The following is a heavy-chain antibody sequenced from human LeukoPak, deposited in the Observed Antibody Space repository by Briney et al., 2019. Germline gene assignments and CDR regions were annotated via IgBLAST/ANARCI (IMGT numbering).Heavy chain of an antibody. CDR3: AREPPPSYSGGREYYFDY. J-gene: IGHJ4*02. CDR2: INPSGGST. D-gene: IGHD1-26*01. CDR1: GYTFTSYY. Sequence: ASVKVSCKASGYTFTSYYIHLVRQAPGQGLEWMGIINPSGGSTSYAQKFRDRLTMTRDTPTSTLYMELSSLRSEDTAVYYCAREPPPSYSGGREYYFDYWGQGTLVTVSS. V-gene: IGHV1-46*01.